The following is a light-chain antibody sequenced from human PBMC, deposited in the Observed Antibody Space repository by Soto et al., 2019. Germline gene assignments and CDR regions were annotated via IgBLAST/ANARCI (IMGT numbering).Light chain of an antibody. CDR3: AAWDDSLSGPGF. CDR2: RNN. Sequence: QSVLTQPPSASGNPGQRVTISCYGSSSNIGSNYVYWYQQLPGTAPKLLIYRNNQRPSGVPDRFSGSKSGTSASLAISGLRSEDEADYYCAAWDDSLSGPGFFGTGTKVTVL. J-gene: IGLJ1*01. CDR1: SSNIGSNY. V-gene: IGLV1-47*01.